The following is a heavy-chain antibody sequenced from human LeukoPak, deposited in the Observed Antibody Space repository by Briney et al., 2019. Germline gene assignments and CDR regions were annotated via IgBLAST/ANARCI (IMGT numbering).Heavy chain of an antibody. CDR1: GYSVTTNY. Sequence: GGSLRLSCAASGYSVTTNYMTWVRQAPGEGLEWVSLLYASGFTQYADSVKGRFTISRDSSKNTLYLQMDNLRMEDTAVYYCARFASSVSSHPVDYWGQGTLVTVSS. CDR2: LYASGFT. CDR3: ARFASSVSSHPVDY. J-gene: IGHJ4*02. V-gene: IGHV3-66*01. D-gene: IGHD3-22*01.